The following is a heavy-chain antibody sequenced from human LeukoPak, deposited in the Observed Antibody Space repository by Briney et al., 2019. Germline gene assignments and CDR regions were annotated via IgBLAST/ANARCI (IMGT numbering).Heavy chain of an antibody. V-gene: IGHV3-73*01. CDR2: IKSKANSYAT. D-gene: IGHD3-3*01. CDR3: AIVFAGVGAFDI. J-gene: IGHJ3*02. CDR1: GFTFSGSA. Sequence: GGSLKLSCAASGFTFSGSAMHWVRQASGQGLKWVGRIKSKANSYATAYAASVRGRFTVSRDDSKNTAYLQMNSLKSEDTAVYYCAIVFAGVGAFDIWGHGTMVTVSS.